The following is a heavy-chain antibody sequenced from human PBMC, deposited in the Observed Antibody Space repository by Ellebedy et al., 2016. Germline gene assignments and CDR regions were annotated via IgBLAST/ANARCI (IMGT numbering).Heavy chain of an antibody. J-gene: IGHJ4*02. V-gene: IGHV3-23*01. Sequence: GGSLRLXXAASGFTFSSYAMSWVRQAPGKGLEWVSAISGSGGSTYYADSVKGRFTISRDNSKNTLYLQMNSLRAEDTAVYYCAKGFGVVITHFDYWGQGTLVTVSS. CDR2: ISGSGGST. D-gene: IGHD3-3*01. CDR3: AKGFGVVITHFDY. CDR1: GFTFSSYA.